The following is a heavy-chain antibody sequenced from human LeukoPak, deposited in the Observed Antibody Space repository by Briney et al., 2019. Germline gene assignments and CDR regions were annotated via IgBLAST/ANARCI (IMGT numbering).Heavy chain of an antibody. J-gene: IGHJ4*02. CDR2: IYYNGNT. CDR3: ARVSVTGTTGLSPYYFDY. D-gene: IGHD1-7*01. CDR1: GGSISSYY. V-gene: IGHV4-59*12. Sequence: SETLSLTCTVSGGSISSYYWSWIRQPPGKGLEWIGYIYYNGNTNYNPSLKSRVTISVDTSKNQFSLRLSSVTAADTAVYYCARVSVTGTTGLSPYYFDYWGQGTLVTVSS.